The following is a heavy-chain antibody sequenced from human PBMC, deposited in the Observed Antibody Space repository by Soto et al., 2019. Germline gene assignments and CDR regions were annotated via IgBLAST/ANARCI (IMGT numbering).Heavy chain of an antibody. J-gene: IGHJ6*02. D-gene: IGHD3-3*01. CDR2: INSDGSST. Sequence: EVQLVESGGGLVQPGGSLRLSCAASGFTFSSYWMHWVRQAPGKALVWVSRINSDGSSTSYADSVKGGFTISRDNAKNTLYRQRNSLRAEDTAVYYCASVGQLKDFWSGYYYYGMDVWGQGTTVTVSS. CDR3: ASVGQLKDFWSGYYYYGMDV. CDR1: GFTFSSYW. V-gene: IGHV3-74*01.